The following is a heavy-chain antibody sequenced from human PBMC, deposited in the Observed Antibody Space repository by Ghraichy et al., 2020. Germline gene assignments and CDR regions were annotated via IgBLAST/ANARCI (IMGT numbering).Heavy chain of an antibody. CDR2: ISHIGST. D-gene: IGHD2-15*01. CDR3: ARGQGWYSSDY. Sequence: LRLSCGISGGAFSGYYWNWIRQTPGKGLEWIGQISHIGSTTYNPSLNSRVTISVDASKNQFSLKMSSVTAADSAVYYCARGQGWYSSDYWGQGTQVTVSS. V-gene: IGHV4-34*01. CDR1: GGAFSGYY. J-gene: IGHJ4*02.